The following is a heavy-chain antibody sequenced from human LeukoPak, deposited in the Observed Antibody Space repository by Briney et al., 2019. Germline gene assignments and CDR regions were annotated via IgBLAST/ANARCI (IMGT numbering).Heavy chain of an antibody. CDR2: ISYDGSNK. J-gene: IGHJ3*02. CDR1: GFTFSSYA. D-gene: IGHD3-22*01. Sequence: PGGSLRLSCAASGFTFSSYAMPWVRQAPGKGLEWVAVISYDGSNKYYADSVKGRFTISRDNAKNSLYLQMNSLRAEDTAVYYCARSRPDSLAFDIWGQGTMVTVSS. V-gene: IGHV3-30-3*01. CDR3: ARSRPDSLAFDI.